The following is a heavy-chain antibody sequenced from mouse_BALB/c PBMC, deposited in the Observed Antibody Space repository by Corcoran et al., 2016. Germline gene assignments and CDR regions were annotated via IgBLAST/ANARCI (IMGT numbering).Heavy chain of an antibody. CDR2: INTYTGEP. Sequence: QIKLVQSGPELKKPGETVKISCTASGYTFTHYGMNWVKQATGKGLKWMGWINTYTGEPTYADDFKGRFAFSLETSASTAYLQINNLKNEDMATYFCAREPYAMDYWGQGTSVTVSS. J-gene: IGHJ4*01. CDR1: GYTFTHYG. CDR3: AREPYAMDY. V-gene: IGHV9-1*02.